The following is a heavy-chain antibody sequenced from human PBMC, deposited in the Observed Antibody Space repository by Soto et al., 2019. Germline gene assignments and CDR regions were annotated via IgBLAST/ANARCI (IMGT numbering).Heavy chain of an antibody. V-gene: IGHV3-23*01. J-gene: IGHJ4*02. CDR2: ISSSGVST. CDR1: GFTFSSYS. CDR3: AKGAWYYDILTGYGYFDY. D-gene: IGHD3-9*01. Sequence: GGSLRLSCAASGFTFSSYSMNWVRQAPGKGLEWVSSISSSGVSTYYADFVKGRFTISRDNSKNTLYLQMNSLRAEDMAVYYCAKGAWYYDILTGYGYFDYWGQGTLVTVSS.